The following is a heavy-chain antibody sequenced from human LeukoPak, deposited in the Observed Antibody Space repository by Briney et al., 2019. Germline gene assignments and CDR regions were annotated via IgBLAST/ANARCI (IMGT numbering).Heavy chain of an antibody. CDR1: GFTFSSYS. J-gene: IGHJ4*02. V-gene: IGHV3-48*02. CDR2: ISSSSITI. CDR3: ARFPHYYDSSGYSF. D-gene: IGHD3-22*01. Sequence: GGSLRLSCAASGFTFSSYSMNWVRQAPGKGLEWVSYISSSSITIYFADSVKGRFTISRDNAKNSLYLQMNSLRDVDTAVYYCARFPHYYDSSGYSFWGQGTLVTVSS.